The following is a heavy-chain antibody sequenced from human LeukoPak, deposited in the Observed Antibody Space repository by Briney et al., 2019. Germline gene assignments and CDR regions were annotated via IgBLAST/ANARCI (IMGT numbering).Heavy chain of an antibody. CDR2: IIPIFGTA. Sequence: SVKVSCKASGGTFSSYAISWVRQAPGQGLEWMGGIIPIFGTANYAQKFQGRVTITTDESTSTAFMELSSLRSEDTAVYYCARALWGDGYSYGYGDYWGQGTLVTVSS. CDR1: GGTFSSYA. V-gene: IGHV1-69*05. D-gene: IGHD5-18*01. J-gene: IGHJ4*02. CDR3: ARALWGDGYSYGYGDY.